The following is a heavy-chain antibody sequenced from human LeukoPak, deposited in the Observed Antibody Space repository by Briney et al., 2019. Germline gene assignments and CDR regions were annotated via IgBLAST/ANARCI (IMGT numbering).Heavy chain of an antibody. J-gene: IGHJ4*02. Sequence: ASVKVSCKASGYTFTSYYMHWVRQAPGQGLEWMGIINPSGGSTSYAQKFQGRVTMTRDMSTSTVYMELSSLRSEDTAVYYCARDGSRDYCGDDCSAFNYWGQGTLVTVSS. D-gene: IGHD2-21*02. CDR1: GYTFTSYY. CDR3: ARDGSRDYCGDDCSAFNY. V-gene: IGHV1-46*01. CDR2: INPSGGST.